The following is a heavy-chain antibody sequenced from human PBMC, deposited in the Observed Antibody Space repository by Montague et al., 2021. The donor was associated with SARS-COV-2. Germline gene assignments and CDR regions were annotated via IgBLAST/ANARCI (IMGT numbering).Heavy chain of an antibody. Sequence: SETLSLICTVSDGSISTYYWSWIRQPPGKGLEWIGYIYYSGGTNYNPSLKSRVTISVDTSKNQFSLKLSSVTAADTAVYYCARHGPFVVVTAIHDTFDIWGQGTMVTVSS. V-gene: IGHV4-59*08. CDR2: IYYSGGT. CDR1: DGSISTYY. D-gene: IGHD2-21*02. J-gene: IGHJ3*02. CDR3: ARHGPFVVVTAIHDTFDI.